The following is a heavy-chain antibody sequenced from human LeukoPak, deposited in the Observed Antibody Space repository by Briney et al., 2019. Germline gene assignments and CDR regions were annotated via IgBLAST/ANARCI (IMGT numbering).Heavy chain of an antibody. V-gene: IGHV4-4*07. Sequence: SETLSLTCTVSGGSISSYYWSWIRQPAGKGLEWIGRIYTSGSTNYNPSLKSRVTMSVDTSKNQFSLKLSSVTAADTAVYYCARERDDYGDYSLDAFDIWGQGTMVTVSS. CDR1: GGSISSYY. J-gene: IGHJ3*02. D-gene: IGHD4-17*01. CDR3: ARERDDYGDYSLDAFDI. CDR2: IYTSGST.